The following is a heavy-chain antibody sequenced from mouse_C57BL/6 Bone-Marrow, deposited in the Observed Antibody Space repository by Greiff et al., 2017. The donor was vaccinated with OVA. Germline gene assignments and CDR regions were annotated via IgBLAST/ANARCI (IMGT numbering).Heavy chain of an antibody. CDR1: GFTFSSYA. CDR3: ARDALYYYGSSYVYAMDY. V-gene: IGHV5-4*01. CDR2: ISDGGSYT. D-gene: IGHD1-1*01. Sequence: EVKLMESGGGLVKPGGSLKLSCAASGFTFSSYAMSWVRQTPEKRLEWVATISDGGSYTYYPDNVKGRFTISRDNAKNNLYLQMSHLKSEDTAMYYCARDALYYYGSSYVYAMDYWGQGTSVTVSS. J-gene: IGHJ4*01.